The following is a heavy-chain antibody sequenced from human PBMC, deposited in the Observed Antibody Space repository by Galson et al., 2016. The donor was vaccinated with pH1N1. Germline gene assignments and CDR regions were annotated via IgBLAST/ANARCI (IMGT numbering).Heavy chain of an antibody. D-gene: IGHD2/OR15-2a*01. CDR1: GDTFNKFA. CDR3: GRSPQYCNSAMCYLGP. J-gene: IGHJ5*02. Sequence: SVKVSCKASGDTFNKFAITWVRQAPGQGLEWIGGIIPMFGIPNYAQKFQGRVTIAADESSSTVYMELSSLRSADTAVYYCGRSPQYCNSAMCYLGPWGQGTLVTVSS. CDR2: IIPMFGIP. V-gene: IGHV1-69*13.